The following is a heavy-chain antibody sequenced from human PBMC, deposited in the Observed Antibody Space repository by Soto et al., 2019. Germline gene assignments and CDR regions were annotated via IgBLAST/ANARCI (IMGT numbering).Heavy chain of an antibody. Sequence: QVQLVQSGTEVKKPGASVNVSCKAFGYTFTSYGFSWVRQVPGQGLEWLGWISAFNGDTQYAQTMKGRLTVTTDTSTTNVHMELRSLTTADTAGYYCSREAGWQRMVPYDWGQGTLVTVS. V-gene: IGHV1-18*04. CDR3: SREAGWQRMVPYD. J-gene: IGHJ4*02. CDR2: ISAFNGDT. D-gene: IGHD6-25*01. CDR1: GYTFTSYG.